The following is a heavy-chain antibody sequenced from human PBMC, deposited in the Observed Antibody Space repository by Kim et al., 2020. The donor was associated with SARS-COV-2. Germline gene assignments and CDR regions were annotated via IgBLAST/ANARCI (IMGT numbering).Heavy chain of an antibody. CDR1: GFTFSGSA. CDR2: IRSKANSYAT. J-gene: IGHJ4*02. CDR3: TRGGKLLWFGESFDFDY. V-gene: IGHV3-73*01. Sequence: GGSLRLSCAASGFTFSGSAMHWVRQASGKGLEWVGRIRSKANSYATAYAASVKGRFTISRDDSKNTAYLQMNSLKTEDTAVYYCTRGGKLLWFGESFDFDYWGQGTLVTVSS. D-gene: IGHD3-10*01.